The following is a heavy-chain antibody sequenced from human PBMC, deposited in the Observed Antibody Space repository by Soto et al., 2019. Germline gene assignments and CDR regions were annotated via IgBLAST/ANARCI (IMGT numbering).Heavy chain of an antibody. V-gene: IGHV3-53*01. CDR1: GFTVSSNY. CDR2: IYSGGST. D-gene: IGHD6-6*01. Sequence: ESGGGLIQPGGSLRLSCAASGFTVSSNYMSWVRQAPGKGLEWVSVIYSGGSTYYADSVKGRFTISRDNSKNTLYLQMNSLRAEDTAVYYCARDLRSSSYNWFDPWGQGTLVTVSS. J-gene: IGHJ5*02. CDR3: ARDLRSSSYNWFDP.